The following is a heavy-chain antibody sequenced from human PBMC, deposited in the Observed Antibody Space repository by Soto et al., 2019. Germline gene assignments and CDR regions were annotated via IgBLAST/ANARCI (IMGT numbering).Heavy chain of an antibody. CDR1: GFTFSSYG. D-gene: IGHD2-15*01. V-gene: IGHV3-23*01. Sequence: EVQLLESGGGLAQPGGSLRLSCAASGFTFSSYGMTWVRQAPGKGLVWVSSISTSGGTTYYADSVKGRFPISRDNSENTLYLQMNSLRAEDTAVYFCAKRPSGGTWNSGASRYFDLWGRGTLVIVSS. J-gene: IGHJ2*01. CDR2: ISTSGGTT. CDR3: AKRPSGGTWNSGASRYFDL.